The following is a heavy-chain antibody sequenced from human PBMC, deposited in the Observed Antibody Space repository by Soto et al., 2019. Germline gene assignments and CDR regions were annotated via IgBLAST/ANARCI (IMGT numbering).Heavy chain of an antibody. Sequence: AGGSLRLSCVVSGIVASNAWMNWVRETPGKGLEWVANIKPDGSAKAYVDSVKGRFTVSRDNAKNSLYLQMNSLRAEDTAVYFCAAWDISNPWGQGTLVTVSS. V-gene: IGHV3-7*01. CDR2: IKPDGSAK. D-gene: IGHD2-15*01. CDR1: GIVASNAW. J-gene: IGHJ5*02. CDR3: AAWDISNP.